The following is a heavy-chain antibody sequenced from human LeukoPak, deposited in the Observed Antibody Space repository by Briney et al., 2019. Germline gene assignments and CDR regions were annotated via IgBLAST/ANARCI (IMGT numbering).Heavy chain of an antibody. J-gene: IGHJ4*02. CDR3: ARHVGWLRVFDY. Sequence: SETLSLTCAVYGGSFSGYYWSWIRQPPGKGLEWIGEINHSGSTNYNPSLKSRVTISVDTSKNQFSLKLSSVTAADTAVYYCARHVGWLRVFDYWGQGTLVTVSS. V-gene: IGHV4-34*01. CDR1: GGSFSGYY. CDR2: INHSGST. D-gene: IGHD5-12*01.